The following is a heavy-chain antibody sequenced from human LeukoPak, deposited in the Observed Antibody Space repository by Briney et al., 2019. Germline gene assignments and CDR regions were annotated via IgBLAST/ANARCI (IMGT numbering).Heavy chain of an antibody. CDR1: GYPFDDHG. J-gene: IGHJ4*02. D-gene: IGHD6-19*01. CDR2: INSDGSST. CDR3: ARAGIAVAGPPDY. Sequence: GGPLSPSCAGSGYPFDDHGMSGVGQAPGKGLGWVSRINSDGSSTSYADSVKGRFTISRDNAKNTLYLQMNSLRAEDTAVYYCARAGIAVAGPPDYWGQGTLVTVSS. V-gene: IGHV3-74*01.